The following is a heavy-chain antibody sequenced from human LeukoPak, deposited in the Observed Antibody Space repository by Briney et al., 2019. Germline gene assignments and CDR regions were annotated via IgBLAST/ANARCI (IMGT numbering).Heavy chain of an antibody. CDR1: GFTFNTYG. D-gene: IGHD3-10*01. Sequence: GGSLRLSCAVSGFTFNTYGMTWVRQAPGKGLEWVSGISGSDGSTYHADSVKGRFTISRDNSKNTLYLQMNSLRGEDTAVYYCAKNIGGLDYWGQGTLVTVSS. CDR3: AKNIGGLDY. V-gene: IGHV3-23*01. J-gene: IGHJ4*02. CDR2: ISGSDGST.